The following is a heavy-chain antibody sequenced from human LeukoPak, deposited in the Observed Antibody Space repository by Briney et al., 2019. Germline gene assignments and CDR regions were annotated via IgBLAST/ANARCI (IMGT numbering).Heavy chain of an antibody. CDR3: AKDEGNYYDSSGYPDDAFDI. D-gene: IGHD3-22*01. Sequence: GGSLRLSCAASGFTFSSYAMCWVRQAPGKGLEWVSAISGSGGSTYYADSVKGRFTISRDNSKNTLYLQMNSLRAEDTAVYYCAKDEGNYYDSSGYPDDAFDIWGQGTMVTVSS. V-gene: IGHV3-23*01. CDR1: GFTFSSYA. J-gene: IGHJ3*02. CDR2: ISGSGGST.